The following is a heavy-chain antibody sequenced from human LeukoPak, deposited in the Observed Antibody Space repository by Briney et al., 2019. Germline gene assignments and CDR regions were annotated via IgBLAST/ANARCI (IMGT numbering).Heavy chain of an antibody. CDR3: AREADYGGGDY. J-gene: IGHJ4*02. Sequence: GRSLRLSCAASGFTFSSYGMHWVRQAPGKGLEWVAVILNDGSQEKHADSVKGRFTISRDNAKNSLYLQMNSLRAEDTAVYYCAREADYGGGDYWGQGTLVTVSS. D-gene: IGHD3-16*01. CDR2: ILNDGSQE. CDR1: GFTFSSYG. V-gene: IGHV3-33*01.